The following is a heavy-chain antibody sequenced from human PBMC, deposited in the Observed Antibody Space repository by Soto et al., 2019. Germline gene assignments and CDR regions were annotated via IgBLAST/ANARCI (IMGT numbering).Heavy chain of an antibody. J-gene: IGHJ6*02. CDR3: ARLFFVRSHYGMDV. CDR1: GYSFTAYW. D-gene: IGHD3-16*02. V-gene: IGHV5-51*01. Sequence: XASLKISCSGCGYSFTAYWIGWVRQIPGKGLELMGIIQPRDSDTRYRPSFQGQVTISGDKSKSTAYLQWSSLKASDTAIYYCARLFFVRSHYGMDVWGQGTTVTGSS. CDR2: IQPRDSDT.